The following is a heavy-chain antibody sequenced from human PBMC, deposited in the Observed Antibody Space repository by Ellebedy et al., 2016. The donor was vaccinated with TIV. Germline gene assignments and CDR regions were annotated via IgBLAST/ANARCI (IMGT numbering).Heavy chain of an antibody. CDR1: RAPFTSYS. J-gene: IGHJ4*02. V-gene: IGHV1-69*06. D-gene: IGHD4-17*01. Sequence: SVKVSXKASRAPFTSYSISWVRQAPGQGLEWMGGIIPISGTTTYAQNFQGRVTITADKFTSTAYMELSSLRSEDTAVYYCASYGDPDYYFDYWGQGTLVTVSS. CDR3: ASYGDPDYYFDY. CDR2: IIPISGTT.